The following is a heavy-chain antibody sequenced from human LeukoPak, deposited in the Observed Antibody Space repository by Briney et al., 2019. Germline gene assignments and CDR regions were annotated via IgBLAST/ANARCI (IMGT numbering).Heavy chain of an antibody. CDR2: VSASGSTS. V-gene: IGHV3-23*01. D-gene: IGHD2-2*01. Sequence: GGSLRLSCAASGFTFSNYAMSWVRQAPGKGLEWVSTVSASGSTSYYAESVKGRFTISRDNSRDTLYLQMNILRAQDTAVYYCAKSRGIYCRSSTCSFDYWGQGILVTVSS. CDR1: GFTFSNYA. CDR3: AKSRGIYCRSSTCSFDY. J-gene: IGHJ4*02.